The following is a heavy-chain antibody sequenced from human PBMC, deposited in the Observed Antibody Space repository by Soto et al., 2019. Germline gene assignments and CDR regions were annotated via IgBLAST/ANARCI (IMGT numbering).Heavy chain of an antibody. J-gene: IGHJ6*02. CDR3: ATTNQLLFRGASYYYGMEV. CDR1: GYSFTSHY. Sequence: ASVKVSCKAIGYSFTSHYMHWVRQAPGQGLEWMGTIYPGGVNIGYAQKFKGRVTMTTDTSTSTAYMELRSLRSDDTAVYYCATTNQLLFRGASYYYGMEVWGQGTTVTVSS. D-gene: IGHD2-2*01. V-gene: IGHV1-46*01. CDR2: IYPGGVNI.